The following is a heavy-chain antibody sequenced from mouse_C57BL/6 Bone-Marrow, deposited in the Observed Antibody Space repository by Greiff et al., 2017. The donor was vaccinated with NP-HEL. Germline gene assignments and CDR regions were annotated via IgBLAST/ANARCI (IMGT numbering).Heavy chain of an antibody. CDR1: GFNITDDY. Sequence: EVQLQQSGAELVRPGASVKLSCTASGFNITDDYMHWVKQRPEQGLEWIGWIDPENGDTEYASKFQGKATITADTSSNTAYLQLSSLTSEDTAVYYCTTVPLLLRSPDVWGTGTTVTVSS. D-gene: IGHD1-1*01. CDR3: TTVPLLLRSPDV. CDR2: IDPENGDT. J-gene: IGHJ1*03. V-gene: IGHV14-4*01.